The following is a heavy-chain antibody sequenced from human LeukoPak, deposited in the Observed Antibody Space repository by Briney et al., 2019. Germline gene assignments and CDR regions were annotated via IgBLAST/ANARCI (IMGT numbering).Heavy chain of an antibody. CDR2: INPSSGGT. J-gene: IGHJ4*02. V-gene: IGHV1-2*02. D-gene: IGHD2-21*01. CDR1: GYTFTGYY. CDR3: ARSARWRYGPGFVGNY. Sequence: GASVKVSCKASGYTFTGYYMHWVRQAPGQGLEWMGWINPSSGGTNYAQKFQGRVTMTRDTSISTAYMELSRLRSDDTAVYYCARSARWRYGPGFVGNYWGQGTLVTVSS.